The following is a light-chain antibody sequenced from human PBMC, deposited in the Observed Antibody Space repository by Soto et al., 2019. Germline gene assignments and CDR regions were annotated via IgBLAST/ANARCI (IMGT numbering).Light chain of an antibody. J-gene: IGKJ4*01. Sequence: DLQMTQSPSSVSASVGDRVNITCRASQGISRWLAWYQQKPGKAPKLLIYAASSLQSGVPSRFSGSGFETDFTLTISSLQPEDFATYYCQQANSFPLTFGGGTKVESK. CDR1: QGISRW. V-gene: IGKV1-12*01. CDR3: QQANSFPLT. CDR2: AAS.